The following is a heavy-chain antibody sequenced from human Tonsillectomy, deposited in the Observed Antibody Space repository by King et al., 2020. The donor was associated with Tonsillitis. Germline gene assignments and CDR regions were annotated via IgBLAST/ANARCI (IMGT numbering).Heavy chain of an antibody. CDR3: AKGIWKLPRYTLLNEAFDI. CDR1: GFTFRSYG. CDR2: ISDDGSNK. J-gene: IGHJ3*02. Sequence: VQLVESGGGVVQPGRSLRLSCAASGFTFRSYGMHWVRQAPGKGLEWVAVISDDGSNKYYADSVRGRFTISRDNSKNTLYMQMNSLRAEDTAVYYCAKGIWKLPRYTLLNEAFDIWGQGTMVTVSS. V-gene: IGHV3-30*18. D-gene: IGHD2-15*01.